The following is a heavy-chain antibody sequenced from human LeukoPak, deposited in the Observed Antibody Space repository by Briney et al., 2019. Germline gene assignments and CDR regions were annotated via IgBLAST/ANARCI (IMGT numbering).Heavy chain of an antibody. CDR3: ARDLSSSTSCYSY. V-gene: IGHV3-21*01. Sequence: GGSLRLSCAASGFTFSSHSMNWLRQAPGKGLELVSSIGTSGNYIYYADSLEGRFTISTDNAKNSLYLQMNSLRAEETAVYYCARDLSSSTSCYSYWGQRTLVTVSS. CDR2: IGTSGNYI. CDR1: GFTFSSHS. J-gene: IGHJ4*02. D-gene: IGHD2-2*01.